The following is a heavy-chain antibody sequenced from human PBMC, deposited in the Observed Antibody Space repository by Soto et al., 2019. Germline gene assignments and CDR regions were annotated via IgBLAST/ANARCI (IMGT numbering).Heavy chain of an antibody. CDR3: ARNPDYDSSGYYYDY. Sequence: ASVKVSCKASGYTFTGYYMHWVRQAPGQGLEWMGWINPNSGGTNYAQKFQGRVTMTRDTSISTDYMELSRLRSDDTAVYYCARNPDYDSSGYYYDYWGQGTLVTVS. CDR2: INPNSGGT. J-gene: IGHJ4*02. D-gene: IGHD3-22*01. CDR1: GYTFTGYY. V-gene: IGHV1-2*02.